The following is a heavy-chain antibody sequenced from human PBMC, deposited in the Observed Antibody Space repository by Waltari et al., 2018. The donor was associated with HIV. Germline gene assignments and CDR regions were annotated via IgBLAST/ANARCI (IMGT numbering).Heavy chain of an antibody. Sequence: EVQLVESGGGLVQPGGSLRLSCVASGVTFSYYAMNCVRQAPGKGLEWVSYISSNSSTIYHADSVKGRFTISRYNAKNSLYLQMNGLRDEDTAVYYCVRVGTSFDDWGQGTLVTVSS. CDR2: ISSNSSTI. CDR3: VRVGTSFDD. V-gene: IGHV3-48*02. J-gene: IGHJ4*02. CDR1: GVTFSYYA. D-gene: IGHD2-8*01.